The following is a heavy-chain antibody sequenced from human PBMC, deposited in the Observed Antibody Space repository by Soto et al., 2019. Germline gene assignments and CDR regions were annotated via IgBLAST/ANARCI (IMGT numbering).Heavy chain of an antibody. CDR3: ARDLSGYYYGYGMDV. J-gene: IGHJ6*02. CDR2: IIPILGTA. D-gene: IGHD6-19*01. CDR1: GGTFSSYA. Sequence: SVKVSCKASGGTFSSYAISWVRQAPGQGLEWMGGIIPILGTANYAQKFQGRVTITADESTSTAYMELSSLRSEDTAVYYCARDLSGYYYGYGMDVWGQGTTVTVSS. V-gene: IGHV1-69*13.